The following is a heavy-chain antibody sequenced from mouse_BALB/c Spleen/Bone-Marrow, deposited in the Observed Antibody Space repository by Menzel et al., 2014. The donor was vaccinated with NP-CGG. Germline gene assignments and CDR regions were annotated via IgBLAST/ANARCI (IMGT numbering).Heavy chain of an antibody. V-gene: IGHV2-9*02. CDR3: ARAGTKDYFDY. J-gene: IGHJ2*01. CDR1: GFSLTSYG. D-gene: IGHD4-1*01. CDR2: KWAGGTT. Sequence: VKLMESGPGLVAPSQSLSITCTASGFSLTSYGVHWVRQPPGKGLEWLGVKWAGGTTSYNSALMSRLSISRDNSKSQVFLKMNSLQTDDTAIYYCARAGTKDYFDYWGQGTTLTVSS.